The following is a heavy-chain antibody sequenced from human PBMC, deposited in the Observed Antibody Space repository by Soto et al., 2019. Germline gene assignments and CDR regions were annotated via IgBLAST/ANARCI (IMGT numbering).Heavy chain of an antibody. Sequence: GGSLRLSCAASGVSFSSYDMHWARQATGKGLEWVSAIGTAGDTHYPGSVKGRFTISRENAKNSLYLQMNSLRAEDTAVYYCARGDAYFDYWGQGTLVTVSS. J-gene: IGHJ4*02. CDR1: GVSFSSYD. D-gene: IGHD2-21*02. V-gene: IGHV3-13*01. CDR3: ARGDAYFDY. CDR2: IGTAGDT.